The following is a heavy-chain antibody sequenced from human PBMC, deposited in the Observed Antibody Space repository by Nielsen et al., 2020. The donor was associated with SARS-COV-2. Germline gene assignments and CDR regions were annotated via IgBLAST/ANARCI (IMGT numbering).Heavy chain of an antibody. CDR1: GFTFSSYA. V-gene: IGHV3-21*01. Sequence: GESLKISCAASGFTFSSYAMSWVRQAPGKGLEWVSFISSRGDYIYYADSMKGRFTISRDNAKNSLFLQMNRLRVEDTAVYYCARDGGRRTMFGVNHRVRKDAFDIWGQGTMVTVSS. CDR2: ISSRGDYI. D-gene: IGHD3-3*01. J-gene: IGHJ3*02. CDR3: ARDGGRRTMFGVNHRVRKDAFDI.